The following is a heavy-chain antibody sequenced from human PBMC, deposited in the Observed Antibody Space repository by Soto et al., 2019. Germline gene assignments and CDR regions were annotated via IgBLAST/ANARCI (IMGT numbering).Heavy chain of an antibody. CDR2: LTNGGSST. D-gene: IGHD2-2*01. CDR1: GFTFSGYA. Sequence: EVQLLESGGGLVQPGGSLRLSCAASGFTFSGYAMSWVRQAPGKGLEWVSGLTNGGSSTYYADSVKDRFTVSRDNSKKTLYLQMNSLRAEDTAVYYCAKGLTSDSDAFDFWGQGTMVTVSS. V-gene: IGHV3-23*01. J-gene: IGHJ3*01. CDR3: AKGLTSDSDAFDF.